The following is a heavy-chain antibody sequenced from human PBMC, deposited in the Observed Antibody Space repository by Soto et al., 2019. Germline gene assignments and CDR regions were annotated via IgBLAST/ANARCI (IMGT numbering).Heavy chain of an antibody. Sequence: QVQLVESGGGVVQPGKSLRLSCAASGFSFSSYAMHWVRQAPGKGLQWVALIWFDGSKTYYADSVKGRFTISRDSSKNTLDLQMNSLRADDTAVYYCARELLYGSGSHDCLYYGMDVWGQGTTVTVFS. CDR3: ARELLYGSGSHDCLYYGMDV. J-gene: IGHJ6*02. CDR1: GFSFSSYA. D-gene: IGHD3-10*01. CDR2: IWFDGSKT. V-gene: IGHV3-33*01.